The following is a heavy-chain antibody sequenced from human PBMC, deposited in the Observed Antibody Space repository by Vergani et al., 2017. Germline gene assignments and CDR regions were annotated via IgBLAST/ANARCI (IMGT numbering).Heavy chain of an antibody. D-gene: IGHD3-10*01. CDR2: ISSSSRTI. J-gene: IGHJ3*02. CDR3: ALPYYYGSGSYYENDAFDI. CDR1: GFTFSSYS. V-gene: IGHV3-48*01. Sequence: EVQLVESGGGLVQPGGSLRLSCAASGFTFSSYSMNWVRQAPGKGLEWVSYISSSSRTIYYADSVKGRFTISRDNAKNSLYLQMNSLRAEDTAVYYCALPYYYGSGSYYENDAFDIWGQGTMVTVSS.